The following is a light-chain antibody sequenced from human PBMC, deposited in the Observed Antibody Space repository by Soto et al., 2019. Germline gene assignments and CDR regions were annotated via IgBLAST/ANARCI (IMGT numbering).Light chain of an antibody. V-gene: IGLV2-8*01. CDR1: NSDVGGYNY. CDR2: EVN. Sequence: QSALTQPPSASGSPGQSVTISCTGTNSDVGGYNYVSWYQQHPGKAPKVMIYEVNKRPSGVPDRFSGSKSGNTASLTVSGRQAEDEADYYCKSYTGINNWVFGGGTKLTVL. J-gene: IGLJ3*02. CDR3: KSYTGINNWV.